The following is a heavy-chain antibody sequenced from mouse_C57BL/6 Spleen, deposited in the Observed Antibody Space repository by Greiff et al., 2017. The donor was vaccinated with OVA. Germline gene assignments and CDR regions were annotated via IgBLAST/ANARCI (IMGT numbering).Heavy chain of an antibody. CDR3: AVYDYDNFDY. Sequence: EVQLQQSGPELVKPGASVKISCKASGYTFTDYYMNWVKQSHGKSLEWIGDINPNNGGTSYNQKFKGKATLTVDKSSSTAYMELRSLTSEDSAVYYCAVYDYDNFDYWGQGTTLTVSS. CDR2: INPNNGGT. J-gene: IGHJ2*01. D-gene: IGHD2-4*01. V-gene: IGHV1-26*01. CDR1: GYTFTDYY.